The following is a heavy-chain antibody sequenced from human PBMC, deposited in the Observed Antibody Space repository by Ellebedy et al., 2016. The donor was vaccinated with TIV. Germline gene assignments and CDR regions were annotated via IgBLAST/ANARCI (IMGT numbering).Heavy chain of an antibody. D-gene: IGHD6-19*01. CDR1: GYTFTSYE. CDR3: ARTYIGWHGGPDY. J-gene: IGHJ4*02. Sequence: AASVKVSCKASGYTFTSYEINWVRLATGQGLEWVGRMNPDTGDTAYAQKFQARVTMTADKSTTTAYMELSSLTSEDTAVYYCARTYIGWHGGPDYWGQGTLVTVSS. V-gene: IGHV1-8*01. CDR2: MNPDTGDT.